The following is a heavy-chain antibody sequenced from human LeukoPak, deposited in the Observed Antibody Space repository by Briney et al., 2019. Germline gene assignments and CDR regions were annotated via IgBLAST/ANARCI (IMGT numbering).Heavy chain of an antibody. J-gene: IGHJ4*02. Sequence: GGSLRLSCAASGFIFSRHWMSWVRQAPGKGLEWVANIKQDGSEKYYVDSVKGRFTISRDNAKNSLYLQMNSLRAEDTAVYYCASEQLFPFDYWGQGTLGTVSS. D-gene: IGHD5-24*01. CDR2: IKQDGSEK. CDR3: ASEQLFPFDY. CDR1: GFIFSRHW. V-gene: IGHV3-7*03.